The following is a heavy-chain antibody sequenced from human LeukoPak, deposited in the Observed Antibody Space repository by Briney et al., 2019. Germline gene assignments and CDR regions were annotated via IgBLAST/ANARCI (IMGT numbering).Heavy chain of an antibody. CDR3: ARVVPAAISYFDY. CDR2: INPNSGGT. CDR1: GYTFTGYY. D-gene: IGHD2-2*01. V-gene: IGHV1-2*02. Sequence: PWASVKVSCTASGYTFTGYYMHWVRQAPGQGLEWMGWINPNSGGTNYAQKFQGRVTMTRDTSISTAYMELSRLRSDDTAVYYCARVVPAAISYFDYWGQGTLITVSS. J-gene: IGHJ4*02.